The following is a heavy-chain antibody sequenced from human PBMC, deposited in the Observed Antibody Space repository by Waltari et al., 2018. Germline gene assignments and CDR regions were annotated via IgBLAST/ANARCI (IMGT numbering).Heavy chain of an antibody. V-gene: IGHV3-72*01. D-gene: IGHD1-26*01. J-gene: IGHJ4*02. CDR2: SRNKANSYTT. Sequence: EVQLAESGGGLVQPGGSLRLSCAVSGFTFSDYYMDWVRQAPGKGLEWVARSRNKANSYTTESAASVKGRFTISRDDSKNSLNLQMNSLETDDTAVYFCARAFQYGGTSHFDDWGQGTLVTVSS. CDR3: ARAFQYGGTSHFDD. CDR1: GFTFSDYY.